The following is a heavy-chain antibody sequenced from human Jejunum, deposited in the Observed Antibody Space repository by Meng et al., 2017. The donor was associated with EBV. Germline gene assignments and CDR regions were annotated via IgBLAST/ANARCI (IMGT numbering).Heavy chain of an antibody. Sequence: VQLVESGGALVQPGGSLRLSCAASGFTFSTYWMHWVRQAPGKGLVWISRINENGRTTTYADSVRGRFTISRDNTKNTLYLQMNSLRAEDTAVYFCSRDPAGSYDDWGQGTLVTVSS. V-gene: IGHV3-74*01. CDR3: SRDPAGSYDD. D-gene: IGHD2-2*01. CDR2: INENGRTT. J-gene: IGHJ4*02. CDR1: GFTFSTYW.